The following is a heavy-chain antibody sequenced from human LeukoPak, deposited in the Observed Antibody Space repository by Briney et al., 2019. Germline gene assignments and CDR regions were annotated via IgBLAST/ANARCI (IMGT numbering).Heavy chain of an antibody. CDR3: GRAVSTGTVDY. D-gene: IGHD1-1*01. V-gene: IGHV3-21*01. CDR1: GFTFSSYS. J-gene: IGHJ4*02. Sequence: GGSLRLSCAASGFTFSSYSMNWVRQAPGKGLEWVSSISSSSSYIYYPDSVKGRFTISRDNAKNSLYLQMNSLRAEDTAVYYCGRAVSTGTVDYWGQGTLVTVSS. CDR2: ISSSSSYI.